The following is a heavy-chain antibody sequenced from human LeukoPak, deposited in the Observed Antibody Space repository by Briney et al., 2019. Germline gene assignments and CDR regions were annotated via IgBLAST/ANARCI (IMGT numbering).Heavy chain of an antibody. Sequence: PSETLSLTCTVSGGSISSYSWSWIRQPAGKGLEWIGRIYSSGSTNYNPSLKSRVTMSVDMSKNQFSLKLNSVTAADTAVYYCARVDGASSGILHIWGQGTLVTVSS. D-gene: IGHD1-26*01. CDR1: GGSISSYS. V-gene: IGHV4-4*07. J-gene: IGHJ4*02. CDR2: IYSSGST. CDR3: ARVDGASSGILHI.